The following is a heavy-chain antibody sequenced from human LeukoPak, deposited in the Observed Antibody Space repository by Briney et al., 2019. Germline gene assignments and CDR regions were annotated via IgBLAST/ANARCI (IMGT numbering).Heavy chain of an antibody. Sequence: GGSLRLSCAASGFTFSSYGMSWVRQAPGKGLEWVSAISGSGGSTYYADSVKGRFTISRDNSKNTLYLQMNSLRAEDTAVYYCAKGGGYYYDSSGYVYFDYWGQGTLVTVSS. CDR3: AKGGGYYYDSSGYVYFDY. D-gene: IGHD3-22*01. CDR2: ISGSGGST. V-gene: IGHV3-23*01. J-gene: IGHJ4*02. CDR1: GFTFSSYG.